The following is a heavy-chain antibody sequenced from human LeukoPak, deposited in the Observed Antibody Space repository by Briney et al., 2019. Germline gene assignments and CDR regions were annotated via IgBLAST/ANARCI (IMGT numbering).Heavy chain of an antibody. CDR3: AREVRGNSDY. CDR1: GFTFSSYS. CDR2: ISSSSSYI. J-gene: IGHJ4*02. D-gene: IGHD2-15*01. Sequence: GVLRLSCAASGFTFSSYSMNWVRQAPGKGLEWASSISSSSSYIYYADSVKGRFTISRDNAKNSLYLQMNSLRAEDTAVYYCAREVRGNSDYWGQGTLVTVSS. V-gene: IGHV3-21*01.